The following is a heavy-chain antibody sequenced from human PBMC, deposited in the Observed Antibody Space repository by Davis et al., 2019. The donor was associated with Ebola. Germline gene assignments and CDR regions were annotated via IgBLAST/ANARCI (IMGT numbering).Heavy chain of an antibody. V-gene: IGHV3-48*01. CDR2: ITFDTSTI. D-gene: IGHD6-19*01. CDR1: GFTFSGSA. CDR3: ARWAGYYYYYMDV. J-gene: IGHJ6*03. Sequence: PGGSLRLSCAASGFTFSGSAMNWVRQAPGKALEWVAFITFDTSTIYYADSVRGRFTISRDNAKNSLYLHMNSLRAEDTAVYYCARWAGYYYYYMDVWGKGTTVTVSS.